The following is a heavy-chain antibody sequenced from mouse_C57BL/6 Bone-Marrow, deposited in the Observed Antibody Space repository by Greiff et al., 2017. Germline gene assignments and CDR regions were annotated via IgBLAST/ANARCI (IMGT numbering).Heavy chain of an antibody. CDR3: TRAYDYDVGFAY. D-gene: IGHD2-4*01. CDR1: GYTFIDYE. V-gene: IGHV1-15*01. CDR2: IDPETGGT. J-gene: IGHJ3*01. Sequence: QVQLQQSGAELVRPGASVTLSCKASGYTFIDYEMHWVKQTPVHGLEWIGAIDPETGGTAYNQKFKGKAILTADKSSSTAYMELRSLTSEDSAVYYCTRAYDYDVGFAYWGQGTLVTVSA.